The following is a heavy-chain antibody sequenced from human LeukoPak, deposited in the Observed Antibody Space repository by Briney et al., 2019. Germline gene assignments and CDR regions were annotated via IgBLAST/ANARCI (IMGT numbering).Heavy chain of an antibody. V-gene: IGHV3-21*01. CDR2: ISSSSSYI. Sequence: PGGSLRLSCAASGFTFSSYSMNWVRQAPGKGLEWVSSISSSSSYIYYADSVKGRFTISRDNAKNSLYLQMNSLRAEDTAVYYCARDPFDWFLGTYFDYWGQGTLVTVSS. CDR1: GFTFSSYS. J-gene: IGHJ4*02. CDR3: ARDPFDWFLGTYFDY. D-gene: IGHD3-9*01.